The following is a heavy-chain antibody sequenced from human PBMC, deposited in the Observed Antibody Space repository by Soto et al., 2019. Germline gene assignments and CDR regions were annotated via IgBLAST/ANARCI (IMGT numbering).Heavy chain of an antibody. CDR3: ARDRGVAIGSSSYYGMDA. CDR2: IYYSGST. Sequence: SETLSLTCSVSGDSISSSNYYWGWIRQPPGKGLEWIGSIYYSGSTYYNPSLKSRVSMSLDLSKNHFSLKLTSVTAADTAVYFGARDRGVAIGSSSYYGMDAWAKGPRSPSP. J-gene: IGHJ6*02. D-gene: IGHD5-12*01. V-gene: IGHV4-39*02. CDR1: GDSISSSNYY.